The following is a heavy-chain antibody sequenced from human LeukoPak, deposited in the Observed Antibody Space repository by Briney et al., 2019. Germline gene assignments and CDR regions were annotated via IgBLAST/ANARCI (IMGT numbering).Heavy chain of an antibody. CDR1: GFTLSSNA. V-gene: IGHV3-30-3*01. J-gene: IGHJ3*02. CDR3: ARGYESSSGWPPGGTFDI. CDR2: ITYDGSSK. Sequence: GGSLRLSCAASGFTLSSNAMYWVRQAPGKGLEWVAVITYDGSSKYYADSVKGRFTISRDNSKNTLYLQMNSLRGEDTAVFYCARGYESSSGWPPGGTFDIWGQGTMVTVSS. D-gene: IGHD6-19*01.